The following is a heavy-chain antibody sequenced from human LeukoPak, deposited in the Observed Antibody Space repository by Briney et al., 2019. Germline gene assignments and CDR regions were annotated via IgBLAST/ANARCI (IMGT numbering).Heavy chain of an antibody. J-gene: IGHJ4*02. Sequence: PGGSLRLSCAASGFTVSSNYMSWVRQAPGQGLEGVSVIYSGGSTYYADSVKGRFTISRDNSKNTLFLQMSSLRVEDTAIYYCAKEGTYYDSSGYYTHWGQGTLVAVSS. V-gene: IGHV3-53*01. CDR3: AKEGTYYDSSGYYTH. D-gene: IGHD3-22*01. CDR1: GFTVSSNY. CDR2: IYSGGST.